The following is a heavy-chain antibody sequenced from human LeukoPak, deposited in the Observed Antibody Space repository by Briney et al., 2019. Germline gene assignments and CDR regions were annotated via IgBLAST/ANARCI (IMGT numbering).Heavy chain of an antibody. CDR1: GIIFSNYA. J-gene: IGHJ2*01. CDR3: ARGRQGAKTRYFDL. Sequence: GGSLRLSCAASGIIFSNYAMHWVPQGPGKGLECISTISSDGGSTYYANSVKGRFTVSRDNSKNTLYLQMGSLRAEDMAVYYCARGRQGAKTRYFDLWGRGTRVTVSS. D-gene: IGHD1-26*01. V-gene: IGHV3-64*01. CDR2: ISSDGGST.